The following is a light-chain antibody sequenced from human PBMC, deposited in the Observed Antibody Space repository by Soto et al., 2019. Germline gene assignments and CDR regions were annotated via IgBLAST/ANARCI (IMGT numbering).Light chain of an antibody. CDR1: QSVSSY. J-gene: IGKJ1*01. CDR2: DAS. V-gene: IGKV3-20*01. Sequence: EIVLTKSPGTLYLSTGERATLSCRSSQSVSSYFAWYQQTPGQAHRLLIYDASNRATGIPARFSGSGSGTDFTLTITRLEPEDFAVYYCQRFGTSPPWTFGQGTNV. CDR3: QRFGTSPPWT.